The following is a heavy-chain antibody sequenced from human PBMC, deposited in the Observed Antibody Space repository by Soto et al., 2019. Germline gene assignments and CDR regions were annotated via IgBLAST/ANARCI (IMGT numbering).Heavy chain of an antibody. J-gene: IGHJ6*02. Sequence: ASVKVSCKASGYTFTGYYMHWVRRAPGQGLEWMGWINPNSGGTNYAQKFQGWVTMTRDTSISTAYMELSRLRSDDTAVYYCARADTAMATTNYYYYGMDVWGQGTTVTVSS. CDR1: GYTFTGYY. D-gene: IGHD5-18*01. CDR3: ARADTAMATTNYYYYGMDV. V-gene: IGHV1-2*04. CDR2: INPNSGGT.